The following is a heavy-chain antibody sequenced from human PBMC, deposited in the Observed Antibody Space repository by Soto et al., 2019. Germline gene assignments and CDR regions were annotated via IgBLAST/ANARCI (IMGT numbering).Heavy chain of an antibody. D-gene: IGHD6-13*01. CDR1: GFTFSTYW. Sequence: EVHLVESGGGLVQPGGSLRLSCEASGFTFSTYWMSWVRQAPGKGLEWVATIKQDGSDKYYVDSVRGRFTISRDNAESALYLQMSSLRAEDTAVYYCVRGWGRSSCPYYLDVWGNATTVIVSS. J-gene: IGHJ6*03. V-gene: IGHV3-7*04. CDR2: IKQDGSDK. CDR3: VRGWGRSSCPYYLDV.